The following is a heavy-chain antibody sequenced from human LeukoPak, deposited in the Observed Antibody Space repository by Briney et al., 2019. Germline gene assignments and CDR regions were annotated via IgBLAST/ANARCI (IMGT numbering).Heavy chain of an antibody. V-gene: IGHV4-59*08. D-gene: IGHD5-12*01. CDR3: ASHGSSGHDPLT. CDR1: GDSIRSYY. Sequence: PSETLSLTCTVSGDSIRSYYWNWIRRPPGKGLEWIGYIYYTGSTSYNPSLKSRVTISLDTSKNQFSLRLTSVTAADTAVYYCASHGSSGHDPLTWGQGTLVTVSS. J-gene: IGHJ4*01. CDR2: IYYTGST.